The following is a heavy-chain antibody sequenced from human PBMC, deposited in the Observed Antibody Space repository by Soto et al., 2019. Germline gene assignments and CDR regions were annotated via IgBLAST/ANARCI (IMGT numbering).Heavy chain of an antibody. D-gene: IGHD2-15*01. V-gene: IGHV1-69*13. CDR3: ARELAATYCSGGSCSQYYYYYYGMDV. J-gene: IGHJ6*02. CDR1: GGTFSSYA. CDR2: IIPIFGTA. Sequence: SVKVSCKVSGGTFSSYAISWVRQAPGPGVEWMGGIIPIFGTANYAQKFQGRVTITADESTSTAYMELSSLRSEDTAVYYCARELAATYCSGGSCSQYYYYYYGMDVWGQGTTVTVSS.